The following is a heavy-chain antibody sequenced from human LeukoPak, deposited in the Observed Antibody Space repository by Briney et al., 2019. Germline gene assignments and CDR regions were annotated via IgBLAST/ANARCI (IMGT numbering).Heavy chain of an antibody. CDR2: MSASSGNT. J-gene: IGHJ4*02. Sequence: GASVKVSCKASGYTFTNYDINWVRQATGQGLEWLGWMSASSGNTGYAQKFQGRVSMTRATSISTAYLELSSLTFEDTAVYYCARTPPKGDIGYWGQGTLVTVSS. D-gene: IGHD2-21*02. V-gene: IGHV1-8*01. CDR1: GYTFTNYD. CDR3: ARTPPKGDIGY.